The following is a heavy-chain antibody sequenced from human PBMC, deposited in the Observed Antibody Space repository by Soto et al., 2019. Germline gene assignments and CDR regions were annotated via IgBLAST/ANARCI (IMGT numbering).Heavy chain of an antibody. V-gene: IGHV4-34*01. CDR1: GGSFSGYY. Sequence: SETLSLTCAVYGGSFSGYYWSWIRQPPGKGLEWIGEINHSGSTNYNPSLKSRVTISVDTSKNQFSLKLSSATAADTAVYYCARVLPMVRGVISVWFDPWGQGTLVTVSS. CDR3: ARVLPMVRGVISVWFDP. J-gene: IGHJ5*02. CDR2: INHSGST. D-gene: IGHD3-10*01.